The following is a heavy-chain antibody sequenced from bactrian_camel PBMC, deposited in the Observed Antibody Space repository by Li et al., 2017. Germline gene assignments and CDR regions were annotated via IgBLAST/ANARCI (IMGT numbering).Heavy chain of an antibody. J-gene: IGHJ4*01. CDR1: GFPDSSHC. Sequence: VQLVESGGGSVQAGGSLRLSCVVSGFPDSSHCMGWYRQAPGKVREGVAAIYTGGGSTYYADSAKGRFTISQDNAKSTLYLQMNSLKPEDTAMYYCAADNRLWLAYDVLKYKYYGQGTQVSVS. D-gene: IGHD5*01. CDR2: IYTGGGST. V-gene: IGHV3S1*01.